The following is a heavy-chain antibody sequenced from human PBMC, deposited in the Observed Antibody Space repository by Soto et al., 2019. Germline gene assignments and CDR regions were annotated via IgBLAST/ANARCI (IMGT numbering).Heavy chain of an antibody. CDR2: ISYDGSNK. CDR1: GFTFSSYG. Sequence: ESGGGVVQPGRSLRLSCAASGFTFSSYGMHWVRQAPGKGLEWVAVISYDGSNKYYADSVKGRFTISRDNSKNTLYLQMNSLRAEDTAVYYCAKDSSRGYSGYDLDYWGQGTLVTVSS. J-gene: IGHJ4*02. CDR3: AKDSSRGYSGYDLDY. D-gene: IGHD5-12*01. V-gene: IGHV3-30*18.